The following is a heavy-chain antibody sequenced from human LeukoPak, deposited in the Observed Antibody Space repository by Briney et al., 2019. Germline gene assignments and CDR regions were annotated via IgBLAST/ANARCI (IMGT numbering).Heavy chain of an antibody. V-gene: IGHV4-30-2*01. CDR3: TFNLGSGSYAFDI. CDR2: IYHSGST. D-gene: IGHD3-10*01. Sequence: SQTLSLTCTVSGGSISSGGYYWSWIRQPPGKGLEWIGYIYHSGSTYYNPSLKSRVTISVDRSKNQFSLKLSSVTAADTAVYYCTFNLGSGSYAFDIWGQGTMVTVSS. J-gene: IGHJ3*02. CDR1: GGSISSGGYY.